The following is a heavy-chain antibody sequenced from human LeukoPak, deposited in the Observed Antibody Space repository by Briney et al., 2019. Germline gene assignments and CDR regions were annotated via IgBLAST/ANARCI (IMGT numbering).Heavy chain of an antibody. Sequence: GGSLRLSCAASGFTFSNYGMHWVRQAPGKGLEWVANIKQDGSEKYYVDSVKGRFTISRDNAKNSLYLQMNSLRAEDTAVYYCARKYYYGSGSYYKDYWGQGTLVTVSS. CDR1: GFTFSNYG. J-gene: IGHJ4*02. CDR3: ARKYYYGSGSYYKDY. CDR2: IKQDGSEK. D-gene: IGHD3-10*01. V-gene: IGHV3-7*01.